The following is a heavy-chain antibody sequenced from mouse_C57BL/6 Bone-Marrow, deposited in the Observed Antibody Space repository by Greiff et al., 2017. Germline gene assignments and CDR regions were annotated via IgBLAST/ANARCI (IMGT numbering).Heavy chain of an antibody. CDR1: GFTFSSYT. V-gene: IGHV5-9*01. D-gene: IGHD1-1*01. Sequence: EVKLVESGGGLVKPGGSLKLSCAASGFTFSSYTMSWVRQTPEKRLEWVATISGGGGNTYYPDSVKGRFTISRDNAKNTLYLQMSSLMSEDTALYYWARHDYGSFYPRCMDYWGQGTSVTVSS. J-gene: IGHJ4*01. CDR3: ARHDYGSFYPRCMDY. CDR2: ISGGGGNT.